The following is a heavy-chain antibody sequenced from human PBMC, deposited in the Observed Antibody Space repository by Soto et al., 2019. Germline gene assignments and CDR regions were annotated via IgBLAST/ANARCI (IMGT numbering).Heavy chain of an antibody. CDR2: IYISGST. V-gene: IGHV4-4*07. D-gene: IGHD6-13*01. CDR3: ARGMDSSSWHVVTATEDWFDP. J-gene: IGHJ5*02. Sequence: QVQLQESGPGLVKPSETLSLTCTVSGCSISSYYWSWIRQPAGKGLEWSGRIYISGSTNYNPLLKRRVTLSLDTSKNHFSRRLSSVTAADPAVYYCARGMDSSSWHVVTATEDWFDPWGQGNLVTVSS. CDR1: GCSISSYY.